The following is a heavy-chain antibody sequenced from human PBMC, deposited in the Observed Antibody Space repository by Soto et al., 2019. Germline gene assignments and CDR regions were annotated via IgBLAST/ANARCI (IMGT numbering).Heavy chain of an antibody. V-gene: IGHV4-59*01. CDR1: GGSISSYY. CDR3: ARGYPGRYYYGSGSYYGVYYDY. D-gene: IGHD3-10*01. J-gene: IGHJ4*02. Sequence: SETLSLTCTVSGGSISSYYWSWIRQPPGKGLEWIGYIYYSGSTNYNPSLKSRVTISVDTSKNQSSLKLSSVTAADTAVYYCARGYPGRYYYGSGSYYGVYYDYWGQGTLVTVSS. CDR2: IYYSGST.